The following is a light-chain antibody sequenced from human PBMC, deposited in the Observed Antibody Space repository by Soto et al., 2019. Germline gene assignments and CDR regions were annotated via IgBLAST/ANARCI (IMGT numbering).Light chain of an antibody. CDR2: VAS. CDR1: QDVNRW. V-gene: IGKV1-12*01. Sequence: DIPMTQSPSSVSASVGDRVTITCRASQDVNRWSAWYQQKPGRAPKLLIYVASTLQSGVPSRFSGSGSGTDFTLTISSLQPEDFATYYCQQAHSFPLTFGQGTRLQIK. J-gene: IGKJ5*01. CDR3: QQAHSFPLT.